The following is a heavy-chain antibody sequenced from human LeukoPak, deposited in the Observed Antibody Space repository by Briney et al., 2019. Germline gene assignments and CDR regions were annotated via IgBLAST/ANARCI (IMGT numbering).Heavy chain of an antibody. D-gene: IGHD2-8*01. CDR1: GFTFSNYA. V-gene: IGHV3-64D*06. Sequence: GGSLRLSCSASGFTFSNYAIHWVRQAPGKGLESVSAISINGRGTYYADSVKGRFTISRDNSKNTLYLQMSSLRTEDTAVYYCARDPVVGRMTNRFDPWGQGTLVTVSS. CDR3: ARDPVVGRMTNRFDP. CDR2: ISINGRGT. J-gene: IGHJ5*02.